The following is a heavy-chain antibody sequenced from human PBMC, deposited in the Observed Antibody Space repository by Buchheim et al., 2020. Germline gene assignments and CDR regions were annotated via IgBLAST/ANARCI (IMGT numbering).Heavy chain of an antibody. V-gene: IGHV4-31*03. CDR2: IYYSGST. Sequence: QVQLQESGPGLVKPSQTLSLTCTVSGGSISSGGYYWSWIRQHPGKGLEWIEYIYYSGSTYYNPSLKSRVTISVDTSKNQFSLKLSSVTAADTAVYYCARVLRYCSSTSCWETWYNWFDPWGQGTL. CDR3: ARVLRYCSSTSCWETWYNWFDP. CDR1: GGSISSGGYY. J-gene: IGHJ5*02. D-gene: IGHD2-2*01.